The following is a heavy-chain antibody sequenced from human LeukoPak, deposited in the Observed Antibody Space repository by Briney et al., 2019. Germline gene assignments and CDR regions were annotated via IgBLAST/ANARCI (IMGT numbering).Heavy chain of an antibody. CDR1: GFTFSSYA. CDR2: ISGSGGST. D-gene: IGHD3-22*01. V-gene: IGHV3-23*01. J-gene: IGHJ1*01. CDR3: AKARKGNYYDSSGYYLQH. Sequence: GGSLRLSCAASGFTFSSYAMSWVRQAPGKGLEWVSAISGSGGSTYYADSVKGRFTISRDNSKNTLYLQMNSLRAEDTAVYYCAKARKGNYYDSSGYYLQHWGQGTLVTVSS.